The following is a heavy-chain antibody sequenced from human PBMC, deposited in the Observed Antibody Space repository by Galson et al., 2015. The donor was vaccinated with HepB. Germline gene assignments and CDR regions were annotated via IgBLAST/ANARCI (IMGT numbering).Heavy chain of an antibody. Sequence: TLSLTCTVSGGFISSGGYSWSWVRQPPGEGLEWIGYIHDSGRVDYNPSFKSRVTLSVDTSNNQFSLNLRSVTAADTAVYYCARAALYGSGTEVFDIWGQGTMVTVSS. CDR1: GGFISSGGYS. CDR3: ARAALYGSGTEVFDI. J-gene: IGHJ3*02. D-gene: IGHD3-10*01. CDR2: IHDSGRV. V-gene: IGHV4-30-4*07.